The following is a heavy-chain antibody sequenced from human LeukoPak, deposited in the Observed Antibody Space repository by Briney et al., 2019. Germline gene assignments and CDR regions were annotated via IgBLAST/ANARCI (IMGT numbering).Heavy chain of an antibody. J-gene: IGHJ4*02. CDR1: GGSISSSSYY. CDR3: ARERYYYDSSSEGNY. CDR2: IYYSGNT. V-gene: IGHV4-39*01. Sequence: SETLSLTCTVSGGSISSSSYYWGWIRQPPGKGLEWIGSIYYSGNTYYNPSLKSRVSISVDTSRNQFSLKLSSVTAADTAVYYCARERYYYDSSSEGNYWGQGTLVTVSS. D-gene: IGHD3-22*01.